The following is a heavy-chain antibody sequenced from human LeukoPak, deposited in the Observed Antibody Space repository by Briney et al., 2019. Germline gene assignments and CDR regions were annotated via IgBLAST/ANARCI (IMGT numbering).Heavy chain of an antibody. CDR3: ARAGYYVLSWANFDY. D-gene: IGHD3-9*01. CDR1: GFTFSSYS. J-gene: IGHJ4*02. CDR2: ISSSSSYI. Sequence: KPGGSLRLSCAASGFTFSSYSMNWVRQAPGKGLEWVSSISSSSSYIYYADSVKGRFTISRDNAKNSLYLQMNSLRAEDTAVYYCARAGYYVLSWANFDYWGQGTLVTVSS. V-gene: IGHV3-21*01.